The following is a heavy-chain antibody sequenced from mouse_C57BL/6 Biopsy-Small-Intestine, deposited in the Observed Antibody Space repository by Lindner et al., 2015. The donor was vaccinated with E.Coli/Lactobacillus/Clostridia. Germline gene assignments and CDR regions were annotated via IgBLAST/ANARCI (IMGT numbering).Heavy chain of an antibody. Sequence: VQLQESGAELARPGASVKLSCKASGYTFTSYGISWVKQRTGQGLEWIGGIYPRSGNTYYNEKFKGKATLTADKSSSTAYMELRSLTSEDSAVYFCARSDDYDGDFDYWGQGTTLTVSS. CDR1: GYTFTSYG. CDR3: ARSDDYDGDFDY. CDR2: IYPRSGNT. D-gene: IGHD2-4*01. V-gene: IGHV1-81*01. J-gene: IGHJ2*01.